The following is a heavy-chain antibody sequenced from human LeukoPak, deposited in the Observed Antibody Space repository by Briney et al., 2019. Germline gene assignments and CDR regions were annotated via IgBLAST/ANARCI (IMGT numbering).Heavy chain of an antibody. CDR3: ARGESSWYLDY. J-gene: IGHJ4*02. CDR2: IYTSGST. V-gene: IGHV4-61*02. Sequence: SQTLSLTCTVSGGSISSGSYYWSRIRQPAGNGLEWIGRIYTSGSTNYNPSLKSRVTISVDTSKNQFSLKLSSVTAADTAVYYCARGESSWYLDYWGQGTLVTVSS. D-gene: IGHD6-13*01. CDR1: GGSISSGSYY.